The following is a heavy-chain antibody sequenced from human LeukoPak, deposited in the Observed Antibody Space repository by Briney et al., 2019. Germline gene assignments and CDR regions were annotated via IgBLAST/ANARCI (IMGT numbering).Heavy chain of an antibody. V-gene: IGHV4-4*07. CDR3: ARGPPPDFDC. CDR1: GGSISDYY. J-gene: IGHJ4*02. CDR2: IYTTGST. Sequence: PSETLSLTCTVSGGSISDYYWSWIRQPAGKGLEWIGRIYTTGSTDYNPSLKSRVTISVDTSKNQFSLKLSSVTAADTAVYYCARGPPPDFDCWGRGTLVTVSS.